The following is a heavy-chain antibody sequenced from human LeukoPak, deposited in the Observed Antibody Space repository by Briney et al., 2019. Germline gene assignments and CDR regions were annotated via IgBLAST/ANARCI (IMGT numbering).Heavy chain of an antibody. CDR2: INHSGST. J-gene: IGHJ4*02. V-gene: IGHV4-34*01. CDR3: ARPGRLSSGYYYDY. CDR1: GGSFSGYY. D-gene: IGHD3-22*01. Sequence: PSETLSLTCAVYGGSFSGYYWSWIRQPPGKGLEWIGEINHSGSTNYNPSLKSRVTISVDTSKNQFSLKLSSVTAADTAVYYCARPGRLSSGYYYDYWGQGTLVTVSS.